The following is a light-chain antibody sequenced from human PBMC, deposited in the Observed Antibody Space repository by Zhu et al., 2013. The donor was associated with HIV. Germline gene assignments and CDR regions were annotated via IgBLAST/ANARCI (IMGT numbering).Light chain of an antibody. CDR1: ISDVGNYRF. J-gene: IGLJ1*01. CDR2: EVS. V-gene: IGLV2-23*02. Sequence: QSALTQPASVSGSPGQSITISCTGTISDVGNYRFVSWYQQHPGKAPKLIIYEVSNRPSGVSVRFSGSKSGYTASLTISGLQAEDEADYYCSSYAGSRTLVFGTGTKVTVL. CDR3: SSYAGSRTLV.